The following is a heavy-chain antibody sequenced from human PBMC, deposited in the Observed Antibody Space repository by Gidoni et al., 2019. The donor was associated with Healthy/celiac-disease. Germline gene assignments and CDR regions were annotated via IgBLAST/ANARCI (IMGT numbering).Heavy chain of an antibody. CDR1: GGSISSCY. Sequence: QMQLQSSGPGLVKPSETLSLTCTVSGGSISSCYWSWIRQPPGKGLEWIGYIYYSGSTNYNPTLKSRVTISVDTSKNQFSLKLRSVTAADTAVYYCARGRTGPYYYYGMDVWGQGTTVTVSS. CDR2: IYYSGST. D-gene: IGHD3-9*01. J-gene: IGHJ6*02. V-gene: IGHV4-59*01. CDR3: ARGRTGPYYYYGMDV.